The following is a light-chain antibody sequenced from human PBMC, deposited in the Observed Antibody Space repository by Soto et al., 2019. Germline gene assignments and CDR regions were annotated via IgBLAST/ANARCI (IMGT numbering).Light chain of an antibody. J-gene: IGKJ4*01. CDR1: QSVAKNY. Sequence: EIVSTQSPDTLSLSPGERASLSCRASQSVAKNYLAWYQQKPGQALRLLISGASSRATGIPDRFSGSGSGTDFTLTISRLEAEDFAVYFCQQYASSPLTFGGGTKVEIK. CDR2: GAS. V-gene: IGKV3-20*01. CDR3: QQYASSPLT.